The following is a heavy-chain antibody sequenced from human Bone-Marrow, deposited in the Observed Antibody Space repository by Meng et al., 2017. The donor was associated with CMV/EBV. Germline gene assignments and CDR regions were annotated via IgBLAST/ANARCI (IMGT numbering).Heavy chain of an antibody. CDR2: MNPNSGNT. D-gene: IGHD6-13*01. V-gene: IGHV1-8*01. J-gene: IGHJ4*02. Sequence: ASVKVSCKASGYTFTSYDINWVRQAPGQGLEWMGWMNPNSGNTGYAQKFQGRVTMTRNTSISTAYMELSRLRSDDTAVYYCARALAAAGYWGQGTLVTVSS. CDR1: GYTFTSYD. CDR3: ARALAAAGY.